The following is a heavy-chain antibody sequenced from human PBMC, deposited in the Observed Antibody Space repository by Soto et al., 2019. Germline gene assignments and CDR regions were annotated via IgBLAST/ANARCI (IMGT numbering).Heavy chain of an antibody. CDR2: ISSGGRT. J-gene: IGHJ1*01. CDR3: ARDYRNESSGRLQSFDL. Sequence: GGSLRLSCAASGFTVSSNYMRWVRQAPGKGLEWVSVISSGGRTYYAEYVKGRCTITRDNSKNTLYFQMNSLIDEDRAVDYCARDYRNESSGRLQSFDLWGQGTLVTVSS. V-gene: IGHV3-53*01. D-gene: IGHD3-22*01. CDR1: GFTVSSNY.